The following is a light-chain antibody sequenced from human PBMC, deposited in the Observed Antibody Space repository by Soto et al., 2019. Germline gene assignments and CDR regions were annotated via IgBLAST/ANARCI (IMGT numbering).Light chain of an antibody. V-gene: IGKV3-15*01. J-gene: IGKJ5*01. CDR2: AAS. Sequence: EIVLTQTQSTLIVSPALSCTLSCRASQSINSNLAWYQQQPGQAARLLIYAASTRATAVPDRFSGSGSGTDFTLTITSLQSDDFAVYFCQQYTDWPITVGQGTRLEIK. CDR3: QQYTDWPIT. CDR1: QSINSN.